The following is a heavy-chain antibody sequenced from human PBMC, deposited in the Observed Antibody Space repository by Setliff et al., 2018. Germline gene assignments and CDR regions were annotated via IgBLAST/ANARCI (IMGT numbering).Heavy chain of an antibody. J-gene: IGHJ3*01. CDR3: ARAHRYFSDTSGYFYDQGRSAFDV. CDR2: IIPNFRTT. CDR1: GGTFSKYG. D-gene: IGHD3-22*01. V-gene: IGHV1-69*05. Sequence: SVKVSCKASGGTFSKYGISWVRQAPGQGLEWMGGIIPNFRTTSYAQKFQGRVTISTDESTMTAYMELNSLRPEDTAMYYCARAHRYFSDTSGYFYDQGRSAFDVWGQGTMVTVSS.